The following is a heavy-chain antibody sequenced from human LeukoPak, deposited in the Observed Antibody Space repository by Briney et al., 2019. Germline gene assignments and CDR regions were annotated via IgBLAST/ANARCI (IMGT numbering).Heavy chain of an antibody. CDR1: GGSFSGYY. J-gene: IGHJ5*02. V-gene: IGHV4-34*01. D-gene: IGHD2-2*02. Sequence: SETLSLTCVVYGGSFSGYYWTWIRQSPGKGLEWIGEINRGGDTNYNPSLKSRATISVDTSKSQFSLKLSSVTAADTAVYYCARGYCSSTSCYTHWFDPWGQGTLVTVSS. CDR3: ARGYCSSTSCYTHWFDP. CDR2: INRGGDT.